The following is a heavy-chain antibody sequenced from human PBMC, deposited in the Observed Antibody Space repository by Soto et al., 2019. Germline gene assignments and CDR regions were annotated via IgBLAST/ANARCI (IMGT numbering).Heavy chain of an antibody. Sequence: GASVKVSCKASGFTFSHHSIHWVRQAPGQRLEVMGWINSDTGYTKYSQKFQARLTITWDSSAKTAYMELSSLQSEDTAVYYCVRGKEAGVWFDPWGQGTLVTVSS. CDR3: VRGKEAGVWFDP. V-gene: IGHV1-3*04. D-gene: IGHD3-10*01. J-gene: IGHJ5*02. CDR2: INSDTGYT. CDR1: GFTFSHHS.